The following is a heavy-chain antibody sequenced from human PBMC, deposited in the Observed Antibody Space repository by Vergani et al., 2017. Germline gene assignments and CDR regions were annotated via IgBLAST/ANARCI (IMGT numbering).Heavy chain of an antibody. Sequence: QVQLQESGPGLVKPSETLSLTCTVSNDSVSNTFYYWGWIRQTPGKGLEWIGIIYYSGSTYYNPSLESRVTMSVDTSKSQFSLKLSSVTAADTAVYYCTRHCEVVAANNWFDPWGQGTLVTVSS. J-gene: IGHJ5*02. V-gene: IGHV4-39*01. CDR3: TRHCEVVAANNWFDP. CDR1: NDSVSNTFYY. D-gene: IGHD2-15*01. CDR2: IYYSGST.